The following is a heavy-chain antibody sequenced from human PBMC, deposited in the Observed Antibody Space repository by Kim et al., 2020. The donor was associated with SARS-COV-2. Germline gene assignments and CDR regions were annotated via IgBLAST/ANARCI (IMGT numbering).Heavy chain of an antibody. CDR2: INPNSGGT. CDR1: GYTFTGYY. Sequence: ASVKVSCKASGYTFTGYYMHWVRQAPGQGLEWMGRINPNSGGTNYAQKFQGRVTMTRDTSISTAYMELSRLRSDDTAVYYCARVKPAPPASGYPNHYYYYYGMDVWGQGTTVTVSS. V-gene: IGHV1-2*06. J-gene: IGHJ6*02. D-gene: IGHD3-22*01. CDR3: ARVKPAPPASGYPNHYYYYYGMDV.